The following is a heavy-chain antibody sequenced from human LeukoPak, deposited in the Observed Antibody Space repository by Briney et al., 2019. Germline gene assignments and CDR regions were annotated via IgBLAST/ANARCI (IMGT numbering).Heavy chain of an antibody. CDR2: ISYDGSNK. CDR3: ARVGMRKFDP. V-gene: IGHV3-30-3*01. Sequence: GRSLRLSCAASGFTFSYYTMHWVRQAPGKGLEWVAVISYDGSNKYYANSVKGRFTISRDNSKNTLYLQMNSLRAEDTAVYYCARVGMRKFDPWGQGTLVTVSS. J-gene: IGHJ5*02. D-gene: IGHD7-27*01. CDR1: GFTFSYYT.